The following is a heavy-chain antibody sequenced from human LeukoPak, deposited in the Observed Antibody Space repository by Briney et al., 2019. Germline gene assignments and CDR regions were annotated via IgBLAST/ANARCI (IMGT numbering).Heavy chain of an antibody. CDR2: IYYTGNT. V-gene: IGHV4-59*08. J-gene: IGHJ4*02. CDR3: VRHSRVVAFDY. D-gene: IGHD2-15*01. Sequence: SETLSLTCTVSGVSISNHCSSWIRQPPGKGLEWIGYIYYTGNTNYNPSLKSRVTISEDTSKNQVSLELSSVTAADTAVYYCVRHSRVVAFDYWGQGILVTVSS. CDR1: GVSISNHC.